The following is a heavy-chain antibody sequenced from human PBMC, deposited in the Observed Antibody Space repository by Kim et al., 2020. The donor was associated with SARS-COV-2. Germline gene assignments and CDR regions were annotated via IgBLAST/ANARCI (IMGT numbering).Heavy chain of an antibody. CDR2: TYNGQKT. CDR1: GFSVSSTY. J-gene: IGHJ3*01. V-gene: IGHV3-53*01. D-gene: IGHD3-16*01. Sequence: GGSLRLSCAVSGFSVSSTYIMWVRQAPGKGLEWVSQTYNGQKTHYADSVRGRFAISRDSSQNKMFLQMNSLRVEDTAVYYCANYGSWGQGTMVTVSS. CDR3: ANYGS.